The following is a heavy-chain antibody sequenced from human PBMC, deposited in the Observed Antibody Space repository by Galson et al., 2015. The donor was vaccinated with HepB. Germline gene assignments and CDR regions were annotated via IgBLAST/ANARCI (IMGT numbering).Heavy chain of an antibody. CDR2: IRSNVNGKTT. Sequence: SLRLSCAASGFTFGDYDMSWFRQAPGKGLEWLSFIRSNVNGKTTEYAASVEGRFTSSRDNSKSIAYLQMNSLKVEDTDVCSGTTGPCEGMDVWGQGTPVTVSS. V-gene: IGHV3-49*03. D-gene: IGHD1-14*01. J-gene: IGHJ6*02. CDR1: GFTFGDYD. CDR3: TTGPCEGMDV.